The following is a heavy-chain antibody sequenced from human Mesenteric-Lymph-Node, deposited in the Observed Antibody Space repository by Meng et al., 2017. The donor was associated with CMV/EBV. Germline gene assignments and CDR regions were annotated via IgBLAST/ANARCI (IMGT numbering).Heavy chain of an antibody. J-gene: IGHJ6*02. D-gene: IGHD3-9*01. CDR2: ITSSSTNI. Sequence: GGSLRLSCAASGFTFSTYAMSWVRQAPGKGLEWVSCITSSSTNIYYADSVKGRFTVSRDNSKNTLYLQMNSLRAEDTAVYYCARDAHKTIFFDYYYGMDVWGQGTTVTVSS. V-gene: IGHV3-21*01. CDR1: GFTFSTYA. CDR3: ARDAHKTIFFDYYYGMDV.